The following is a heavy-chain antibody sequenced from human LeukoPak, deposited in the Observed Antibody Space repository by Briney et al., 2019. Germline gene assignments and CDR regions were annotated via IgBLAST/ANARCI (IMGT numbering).Heavy chain of an antibody. Sequence: GGSLRLSCTASGFTFSSYEMNWVRQAPGKGLEWVSYISSSGTTIYYADSVKGRFTISRDNAKNSLYLQMNSLRAEDTAIYYCARRYVYGTLHAFDIWGQGTMVTVSS. CDR1: GFTFSSYE. CDR2: ISSSGTTI. V-gene: IGHV3-48*03. D-gene: IGHD2/OR15-2a*01. CDR3: ARRYVYGTLHAFDI. J-gene: IGHJ3*02.